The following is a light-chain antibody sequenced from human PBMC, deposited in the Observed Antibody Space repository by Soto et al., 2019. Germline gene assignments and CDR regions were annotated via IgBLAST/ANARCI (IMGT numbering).Light chain of an antibody. CDR3: HHYKNWTSPWT. CDR2: RAS. J-gene: IGKJ1*01. CDR1: QSISGT. V-gene: IGKV3-15*01. Sequence: EIVMTQSPATLSVSPGERATLSCRASQSISGTLAWYQQKPGQAPRLLIYRASTRATGIPARFSGSGSGTEFNLTITSIKPEAFAVYYCHHYKNWTSPWTFGQGGKVDIK.